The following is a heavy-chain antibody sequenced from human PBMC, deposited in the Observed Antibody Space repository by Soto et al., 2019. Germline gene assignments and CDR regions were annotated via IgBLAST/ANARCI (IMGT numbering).Heavy chain of an antibody. CDR1: GFTFNIYG. V-gene: IGHV3-30*18. J-gene: IGHJ4*02. Sequence: PGGSLRLSCAASGFTFNIYGMHWVRQAPDKGREWVALISYDGSNQYYADSVKGRFTISRDNSKNTLFLQMNSLRADDTAVYYCAKDQASGQGSFDSWGQGTLVTVSS. CDR3: AKDQASGQGSFDS. CDR2: ISYDGSNQ.